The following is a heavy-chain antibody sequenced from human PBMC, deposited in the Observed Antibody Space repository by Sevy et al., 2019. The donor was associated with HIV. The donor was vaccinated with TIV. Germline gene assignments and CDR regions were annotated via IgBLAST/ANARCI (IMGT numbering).Heavy chain of an antibody. J-gene: IGHJ6*02. CDR2: IFHSGDT. CDR1: GVSISSSSIS. V-gene: IGHV4-39*01. Sequence: SETLSLTCTVSGVSISSSSISWGWFRQSPGKGLDYIGSIFHSGDTYYNPSLKSRVTISVDTSKNQFSLKMTSVTAADTAVYYCARHFYSNGMDVWGQGTTVTVSS. D-gene: IGHD1-26*01. CDR3: ARHFYSNGMDV.